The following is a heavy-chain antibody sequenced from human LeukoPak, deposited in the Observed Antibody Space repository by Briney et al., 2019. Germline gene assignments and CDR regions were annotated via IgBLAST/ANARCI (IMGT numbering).Heavy chain of an antibody. CDR2: IWNDASHD. V-gene: IGHV3-33*06. J-gene: IGHJ4*02. D-gene: IGHD3-22*01. CDR1: GFTFSSYG. CDR3: AKDDRITMIVVVPNDFDY. Sequence: GRSLRLSCAASGFTFSSYGMHWVRQAPGKGLEWVAVIWNDASHDNYVDSVKGRFTISRDNSKNTLYLQMNSLRAEDTAVYYCAKDDRITMIVVVPNDFDYWGQGTLVTVSS.